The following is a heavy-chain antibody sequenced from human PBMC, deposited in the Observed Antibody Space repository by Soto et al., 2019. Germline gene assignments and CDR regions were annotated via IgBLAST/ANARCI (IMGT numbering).Heavy chain of an antibody. J-gene: IGHJ6*02. Sequence: PGWSLRLSCSASGFTFSDENMSWVRQVPGKGLEWVSGISGGGSYIFYADSVQGRFSISRDNPKNSLFLEMNSLRVEDTAVYYCARDSDCHSTSCFFPPHVWGQGTTVTASS. CDR2: ISGGGSYI. CDR1: GFTFSDEN. CDR3: ARDSDCHSTSCFFPPHV. D-gene: IGHD2-2*01. V-gene: IGHV3-21*06.